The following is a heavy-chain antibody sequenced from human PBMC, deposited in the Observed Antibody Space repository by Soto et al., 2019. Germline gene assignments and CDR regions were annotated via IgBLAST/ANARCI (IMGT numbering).Heavy chain of an antibody. Sequence: QVQLQQSGPGLLKPSQTLSLTCAVSGGSISSGDYYWNWIRQHPEKGLEWIGSVHHRGNTYYSPSLERRVTISIDTSRNQCSLRLSSVTAADTAVYYCAREGGSYDSGGFLIRGAFDVWGQGTTVTVSP. J-gene: IGHJ3*01. CDR2: VHHRGNT. CDR3: AREGGSYDSGGFLIRGAFDV. CDR1: GGSISSGDYY. V-gene: IGHV4-31*11. D-gene: IGHD3-22*01.